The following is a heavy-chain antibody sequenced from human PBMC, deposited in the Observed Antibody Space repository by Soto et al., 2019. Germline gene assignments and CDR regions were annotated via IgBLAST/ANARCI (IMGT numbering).Heavy chain of an antibody. CDR1: GFTFSSYG. V-gene: IGHV3-33*01. CDR2: IWYDGSNK. J-gene: IGHJ6*02. CDR3: XXXXXXXXXXXYYGMDV. Sequence: QVQLVESGGGVVQPGRSLRLSCAASGFTFSSYGMHWVRQSPGKGLEWVAVIWYDGSNKYYADSVKGRFTISSDNYKXXXXXXXXXXXXXXXXXXXXXXXXXXXXXXXYYGMDVWGQGTTVTVSS.